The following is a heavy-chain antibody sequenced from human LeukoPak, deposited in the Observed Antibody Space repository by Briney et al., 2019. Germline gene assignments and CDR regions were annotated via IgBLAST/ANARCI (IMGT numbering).Heavy chain of an antibody. Sequence: SDTLSLTCALSGGSISIGGYSWSCIRQPPGNGLEWIGYIYHSGSPYYNPSLKSRVTISVDRSKNQFSLKLSSVTPAGTGVYYCARSGGKDRGGYFDYWGQGTLVTVSS. CDR2: IYHSGSP. D-gene: IGHD4-23*01. CDR1: GGSISIGGYS. J-gene: IGHJ4*02. V-gene: IGHV4-30-2*01. CDR3: ARSGGKDRGGYFDY.